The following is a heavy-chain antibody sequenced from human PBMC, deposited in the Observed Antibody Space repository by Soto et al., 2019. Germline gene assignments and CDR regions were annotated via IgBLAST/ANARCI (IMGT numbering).Heavy chain of an antibody. CDR2: IWYDGYNK. J-gene: IGHJ4*02. Sequence: QVQLVESGGGVVQPGRSLRLSCAASGFTFSNYAMHWVHQAPGKGLEWVALIWYDGYNKYYADSVKGRFTISRDNSKNTLYLQMNSVRAEDTAVYYCARDLSRVLDYWGQGTLVTVSS. V-gene: IGHV3-33*01. CDR3: ARDLSRVLDY. CDR1: GFTFSNYA.